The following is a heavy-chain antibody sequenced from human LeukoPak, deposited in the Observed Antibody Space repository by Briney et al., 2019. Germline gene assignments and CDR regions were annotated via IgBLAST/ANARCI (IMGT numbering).Heavy chain of an antibody. J-gene: IGHJ4*02. CDR1: GFTVSSNY. V-gene: IGHV3-66*02. D-gene: IGHD3-10*01. Sequence: GGSLRLSCAASGFTVSSNYMSWVRQAPGKGLEWVSVIYSGGSTYYADSVKGRFTISRDNSKNTLYLQMNSLRAEDTAVYYCARDTYYCGSGSYGHWGQGTLVTVSS. CDR2: IYSGGST. CDR3: ARDTYYCGSGSYGH.